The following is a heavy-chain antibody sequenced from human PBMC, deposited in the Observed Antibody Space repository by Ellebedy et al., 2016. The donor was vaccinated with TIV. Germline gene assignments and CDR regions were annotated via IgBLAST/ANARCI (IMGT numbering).Heavy chain of an antibody. CDR3: ARGSGTKRGYWFNP. V-gene: IGHV1-2*02. Sequence: ASVKVSXXASGYTFTGYYMHWVRQAPGQGLEWMGWINPNSGGTNYAQKFQGRVTMTRDTSISTAYMELSRLRSDDTAVYYCARGSGTKRGYWFNPWGQGTLVTVSS. CDR2: INPNSGGT. J-gene: IGHJ5*02. CDR1: GYTFTGYY. D-gene: IGHD1-26*01.